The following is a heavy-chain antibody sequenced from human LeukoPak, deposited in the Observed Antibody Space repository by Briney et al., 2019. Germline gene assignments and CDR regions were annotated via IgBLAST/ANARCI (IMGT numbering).Heavy chain of an antibody. CDR2: ISSSSSYI. CDR3: ARGRYSRWVGIGDY. D-gene: IGHD5-18*01. CDR1: GFTFSSYS. V-gene: IGHV3-21*01. J-gene: IGHJ4*02. Sequence: GGSLRLSCAASGFTFSSYSMNWVRQAPGKGLEWVSSISSSSSYIYYADSVKGRFTISRDNAKNSLYLQMNSLRAEDTAVYYCARGRYSRWVGIGDYWGQGTLVTVSS.